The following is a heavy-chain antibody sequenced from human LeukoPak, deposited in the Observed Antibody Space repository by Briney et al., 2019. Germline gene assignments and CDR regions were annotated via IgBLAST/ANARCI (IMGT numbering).Heavy chain of an antibody. Sequence: ASVKVSCKASGYTFTSYGISWVRQAPGQGLEWMGWISAYNGNTNYAQKLQGRVTMTTDTSTSTAYMELRSLRSDDTAAYYCARDWGFGGPKYYFDYWGQGTLVTVSS. CDR2: ISAYNGNT. CDR1: GYTFTSYG. CDR3: ARDWGFGGPKYYFDY. V-gene: IGHV1-18*01. J-gene: IGHJ4*02. D-gene: IGHD3-10*01.